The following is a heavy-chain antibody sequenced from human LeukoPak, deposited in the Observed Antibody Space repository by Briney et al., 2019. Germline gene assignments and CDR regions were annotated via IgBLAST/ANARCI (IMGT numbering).Heavy chain of an antibody. CDR2: INSDGSST. D-gene: IGHD2-15*01. V-gene: IGHV3-74*01. Sequence: GGSLRLSCAASGFTFSSYWMHWVRQAPGKGLVWVSRINSDGSSTSYADSVKGRFTISRDNAKNTLYLQMNSLRAEDTAVYYCARDGLAAATLHWCFDLWGRGTLVTVSS. J-gene: IGHJ2*01. CDR1: GFTFSSYW. CDR3: ARDGLAAATLHWCFDL.